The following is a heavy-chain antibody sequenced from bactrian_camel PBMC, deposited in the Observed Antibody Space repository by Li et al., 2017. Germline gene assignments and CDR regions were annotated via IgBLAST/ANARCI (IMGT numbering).Heavy chain of an antibody. V-gene: IGHV3S1*01. J-gene: IGHJ6*01. CDR1: GSRFSAKC. Sequence: VQLVESGGGLVQPGESLRLSCAASGSRFSAKCMACFRQAPGKEREGVAVIDTDGTTRYADSVKGRFTISQDNAKNTLYLQMNSLKTEDSAVYYCATLDGTWSFGYWGQGTQVTVS. CDR3: ATLDGTWSFGY. CDR2: IDTDGTT. D-gene: IGHD6*01.